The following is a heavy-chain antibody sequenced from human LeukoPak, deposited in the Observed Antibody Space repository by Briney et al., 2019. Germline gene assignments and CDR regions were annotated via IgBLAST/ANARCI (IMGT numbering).Heavy chain of an antibody. D-gene: IGHD5-12*01. Sequence: PGGSLRLSCAASGFTFSSYAMSWVHQAPGKGLEWVSAISGSGGSTYYADSVKGRFTISRDNSKNTLYLQMNSLRAEDTAVYYCAKEGGYYVSGYDFDYWGQGTLVTVSS. CDR1: GFTFSSYA. V-gene: IGHV3-23*01. CDR2: ISGSGGST. CDR3: AKEGGYYVSGYDFDY. J-gene: IGHJ4*02.